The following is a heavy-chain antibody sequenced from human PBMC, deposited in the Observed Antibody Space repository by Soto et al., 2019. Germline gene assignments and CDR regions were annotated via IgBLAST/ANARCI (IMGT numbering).Heavy chain of an antibody. CDR3: AAAVPAEYVFPYYYMDV. J-gene: IGHJ6*03. V-gene: IGHV4-59*01. Sequence: QVQLQESGPGLVKPSETLSLTCTVSGASIRSFHWSWIRQTPGKGLEWIGYIYCSGSANYNPSLKGRVTFSVDTSRNQVSLKLSSVTAADTGVYYCAAAVPAEYVFPYYYMDVWGRGTTVTVSS. D-gene: IGHD3-16*01. CDR2: IYCSGSA. CDR1: GASIRSFH.